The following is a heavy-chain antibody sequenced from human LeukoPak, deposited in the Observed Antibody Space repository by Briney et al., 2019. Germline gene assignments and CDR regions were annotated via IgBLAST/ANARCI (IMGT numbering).Heavy chain of an antibody. V-gene: IGHV4-39*07. CDR2: IYYSGST. Sequence: SETLSLTCTVSGGSISSSSYYWGWIRQPPGKGLEWIGSIYYSGSTYYNPSLKSRVTISVDTSKNQFSLKLNSVTAADTAVYYCARAGYGDSDFDYWGQGTLVTVSS. CDR3: ARAGYGDSDFDY. J-gene: IGHJ4*02. CDR1: GGSISSSSYY. D-gene: IGHD4-17*01.